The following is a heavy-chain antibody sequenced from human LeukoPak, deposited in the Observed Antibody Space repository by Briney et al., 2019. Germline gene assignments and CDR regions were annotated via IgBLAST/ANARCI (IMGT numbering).Heavy chain of an antibody. Sequence: SETLSLTCTVSGYSISSGYYCCCIRQPPGKGLECIGSIYHSGTTYYNPSLKSRATIAVDTSKNQFSLKLSSVTAADTAVYYCARVQLWPTSQFDYWGQGTLVTVSS. CDR1: GYSISSGYY. V-gene: IGHV4-38-2*02. CDR2: IYHSGTT. J-gene: IGHJ4*02. D-gene: IGHD5-18*01. CDR3: ARVQLWPTSQFDY.